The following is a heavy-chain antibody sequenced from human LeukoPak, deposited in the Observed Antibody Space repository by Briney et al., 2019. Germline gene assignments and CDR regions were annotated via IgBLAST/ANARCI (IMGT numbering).Heavy chain of an antibody. Sequence: GMSLRLSCAASGFTFSSYWMSWVRQAPGKGLEWVANIKQDGSEKYYVDSVKGRFTISRDNAKNSLYLQMNSLRAEDTAVYYCAREGHIAVAGPGAFDIWGQGTMVTVSS. CDR2: IKQDGSEK. CDR1: GFTFSSYW. J-gene: IGHJ3*02. CDR3: AREGHIAVAGPGAFDI. V-gene: IGHV3-7*01. D-gene: IGHD6-19*01.